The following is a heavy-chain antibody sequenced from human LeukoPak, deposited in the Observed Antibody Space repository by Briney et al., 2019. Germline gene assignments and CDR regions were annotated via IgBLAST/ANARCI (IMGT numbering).Heavy chain of an antibody. CDR2: ISAYNGNT. CDR1: GYTFTSYG. V-gene: IGHV1-18*01. CDR3: ARDESYGDYNNWFDP. J-gene: IGHJ5*02. D-gene: IGHD4-17*01. Sequence: ASVKVSCKASGYTFTSYGISWVRQAPGQGLEWMGWISAYNGNTNYAQKLRGRVTMTTDTSTSTAYMELRSLRSDDTAVYYCARDESYGDYNNWFDPWGQGTLVTVSS.